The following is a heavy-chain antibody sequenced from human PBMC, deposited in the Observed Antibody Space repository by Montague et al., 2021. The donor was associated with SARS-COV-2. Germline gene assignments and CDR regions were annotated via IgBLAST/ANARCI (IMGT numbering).Heavy chain of an antibody. D-gene: IGHD6-13*01. J-gene: IGHJ6*02. CDR2: ISYTGST. CDR1: GGSISRSTSS. Sequence: SETLSLTCTVSGGSISRSTSSWAWIRQPPGKGLEWIGSISYTGSTYYXXXLKSRVTISVDTSRNQFSLRLSSVTAADTSAYYCARLPLVSSWSRAAGYYYYGMGVWGQGTTVTVSS. CDR3: ARLPLVSSWSRAAGYYYYGMGV. V-gene: IGHV4-39*01.